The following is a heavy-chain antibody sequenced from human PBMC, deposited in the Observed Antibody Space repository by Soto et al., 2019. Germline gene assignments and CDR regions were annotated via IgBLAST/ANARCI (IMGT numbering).Heavy chain of an antibody. Sequence: ASVKVSCKASGYTFTSYGISWVRQAPGQGLEWMGWISAYNGNTNYAQKLQGRVTMTTDTSTSTAYTELRSLRSDDTAVYYCARSMYPIVLMVYAPTPDDAFDIWGQGTMVTVSS. D-gene: IGHD2-8*01. V-gene: IGHV1-18*01. CDR1: GYTFTSYG. J-gene: IGHJ3*02. CDR3: ARSMYPIVLMVYAPTPDDAFDI. CDR2: ISAYNGNT.